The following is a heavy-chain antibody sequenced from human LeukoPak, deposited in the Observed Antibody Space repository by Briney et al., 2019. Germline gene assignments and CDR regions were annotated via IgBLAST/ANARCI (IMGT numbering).Heavy chain of an antibody. D-gene: IGHD2-15*01. Sequence: NPSGTLSLTCTVSGGSISSYYWSWIRQPAGKGLEWIGRIYTSGSTNYNPSLKSRVTMSVDTSKNQFSLKLSSVTAADTAVYYCARVWADGCSGGSCYSLGYYYYYMDVWGKGTTVTVSS. CDR2: IYTSGST. J-gene: IGHJ6*03. CDR1: GGSISSYY. V-gene: IGHV4-4*07. CDR3: ARVWADGCSGGSCYSLGYYYYYMDV.